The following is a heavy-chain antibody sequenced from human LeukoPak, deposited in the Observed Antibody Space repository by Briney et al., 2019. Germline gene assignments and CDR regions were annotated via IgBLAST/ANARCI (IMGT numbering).Heavy chain of an antibody. CDR3: AKNGDRGAYCTGGTCYPYFYYYMDV. V-gene: IGHV3-30*18. J-gene: IGHJ6*03. Sequence: GRSLRLSCAASGFTFSSYGMHWVRQAPGKGLEWVAVISYDGSNKYYADSVKGRFTISRDNSKNTLYLQMNSLRAEDTAIYYCAKNGDRGAYCTGGTCYPYFYYYMDVWGKGTTVT. D-gene: IGHD2-15*01. CDR2: ISYDGSNK. CDR1: GFTFSSYG.